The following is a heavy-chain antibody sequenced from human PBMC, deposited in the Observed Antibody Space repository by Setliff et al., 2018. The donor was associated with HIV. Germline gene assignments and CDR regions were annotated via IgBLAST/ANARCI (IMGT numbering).Heavy chain of an antibody. CDR2: IYQSGSI. J-gene: IGHJ5*02. CDR1: GYSINSGFS. V-gene: IGHV4-38-2*01. D-gene: IGHD6-19*01. Sequence: SETLSLTCAASGYSINSGFSRAWIRQPPGQGPQWIGSIYQSGSIYYNPSLQSRVTISVDSSKNQFSLNLFSVTAADTAVYYCARPRRVRSRAWYWFDIWGQGTLDTVSS. CDR3: ARPRRVRSRAWYWFDI.